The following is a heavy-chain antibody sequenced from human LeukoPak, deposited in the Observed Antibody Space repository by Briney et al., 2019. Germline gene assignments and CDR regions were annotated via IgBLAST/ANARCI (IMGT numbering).Heavy chain of an antibody. J-gene: IGHJ6*02. CDR2: ISDDGSNK. V-gene: IGHV3-30*18. D-gene: IGHD3-10*01. CDR1: GFTFSSYG. CDR3: AKEVRGVRALYGMDV. Sequence: GGSLRLSCAASGFTFSSYGMHWVRQAPGKGLEWVAVISDDGSNKYYADSVKGRFTISRDNSKNTLYLQMNSLRAEDTAVYYCAKEVRGVRALYGMDVWGQGTTVTVSS.